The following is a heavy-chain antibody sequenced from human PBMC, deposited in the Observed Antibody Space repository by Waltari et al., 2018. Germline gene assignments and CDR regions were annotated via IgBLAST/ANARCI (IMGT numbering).Heavy chain of an antibody. V-gene: IGHV4-59*01. CDR3: GIGGNSVVVDY. J-gene: IGHJ4*02. CDR1: GGSISSYY. Sequence: QVQLQESGPGLVKPSETLSLTCTVSGGSISSYYWSWIRQPPGKGLEWIGYIYYSGSTNYNPSLKSRVTISVDTSKNQFSLKLSSVTAADTAVYYCGIGGNSVVVDYWGQGTLVTVSS. D-gene: IGHD2-21*02. CDR2: IYYSGST.